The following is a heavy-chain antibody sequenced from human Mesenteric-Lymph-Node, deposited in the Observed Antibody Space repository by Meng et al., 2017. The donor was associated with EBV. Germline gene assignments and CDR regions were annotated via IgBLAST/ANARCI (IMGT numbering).Heavy chain of an antibody. Sequence: QVQLQQSGPGLAKPPQTLSLTCAISGASVSNANVAWNWIRQSPSRGLEWLGRTYYRSKWYNEYAQSVKGRITINPDTSKSEFSLQLNSVTPDDTAVYYCSRESWRAFDYWGQGTLVTVSS. CDR2: TYYRSKWYN. V-gene: IGHV6-1*01. J-gene: IGHJ4*02. CDR3: SRESWRAFDY. CDR1: GASVSNANVA.